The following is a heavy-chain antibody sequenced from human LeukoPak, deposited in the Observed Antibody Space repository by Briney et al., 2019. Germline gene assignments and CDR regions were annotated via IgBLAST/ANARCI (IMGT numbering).Heavy chain of an antibody. D-gene: IGHD5-12*01. CDR2: ISSSSSYI. CDR3: ARDLRGYSGSDY. Sequence: GGSLRLSCAASGFTFSSYSMNWVRQAPGKGLEWVSSISSSSSYIYYADSVKGRFTISRDNAKNSLYLQMNSLGAEDTAVYYCARDLRGYSGSDYWGQGTLVTVSS. V-gene: IGHV3-21*01. CDR1: GFTFSSYS. J-gene: IGHJ4*02.